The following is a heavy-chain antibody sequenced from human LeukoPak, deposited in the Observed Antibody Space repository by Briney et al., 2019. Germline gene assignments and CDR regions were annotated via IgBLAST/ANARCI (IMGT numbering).Heavy chain of an antibody. Sequence: GGSLRLSCAASGFTFSDYSMNWVRQAPGKGLEWISYISGGSSTIHYADSVKGRFTISRDNAKNSLYLQMNSLRAEDTAVYYCAELGGYSYGQPFDYWGQGTLVTVSS. J-gene: IGHJ4*02. CDR3: AELGGYSYGQPFDY. V-gene: IGHV3-48*04. D-gene: IGHD5-18*01. CDR2: ISGGSSTI. CDR1: GFTFSDYS.